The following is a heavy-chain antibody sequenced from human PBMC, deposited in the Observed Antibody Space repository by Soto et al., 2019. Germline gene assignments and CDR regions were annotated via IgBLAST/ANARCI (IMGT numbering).Heavy chain of an antibody. CDR1: GYSFSRHW. CDR2: IYPGDSDT. D-gene: IGHD1-26*01. J-gene: IGHJ4*02. CDR3: ARYSGSYWHYLDF. V-gene: IGHV5-51*01. Sequence: ESLKISCTCSGYSFSRHWVAWVRQMPEKGLEWIGTIYPGDSDTKYSSAFRGHVTISADTSVSTAYLQWRSLEATDSAIYYCARYSGSYWHYLDFWGQGTLVTVSS.